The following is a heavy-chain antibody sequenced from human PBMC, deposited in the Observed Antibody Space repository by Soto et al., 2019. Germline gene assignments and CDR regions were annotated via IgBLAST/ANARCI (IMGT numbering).Heavy chain of an antibody. D-gene: IGHD4-17*01. CDR1: GGSISSGSYS. Sequence: QLQLQESGSGLVKPSQTLSLTCAVSGGSISSGSYSWSWIRQPPGKGLEWIGYIYHSGSTYYNPSLKSRVTISVDRSKNQFSLKLSSVTAADTAVYYCASGPIGDYSDGFDYWAQGTLVTVSS. V-gene: IGHV4-30-2*01. CDR2: IYHSGST. J-gene: IGHJ4*02. CDR3: ASGPIGDYSDGFDY.